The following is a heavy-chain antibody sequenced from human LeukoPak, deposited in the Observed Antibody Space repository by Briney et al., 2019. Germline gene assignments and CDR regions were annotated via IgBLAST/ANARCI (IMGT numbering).Heavy chain of an antibody. CDR2: IYYSGST. Sequence: SETLSLTCTVSGASISSSSYYWGWIRQPPGKGLEWNGSIYYSGSTYYNPSLKSRVTISVDPSKNQFSLKLSSVTAADTAVYYCARHHRPTVDTAMVTVYYFDYWGQGTLVTVSS. CDR3: ARHHRPTVDTAMVTVYYFDY. D-gene: IGHD5-18*01. J-gene: IGHJ4*02. V-gene: IGHV4-39*01. CDR1: GASISSSSYY.